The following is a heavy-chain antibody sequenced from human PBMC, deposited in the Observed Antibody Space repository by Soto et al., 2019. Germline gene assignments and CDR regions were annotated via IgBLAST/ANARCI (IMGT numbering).Heavy chain of an antibody. J-gene: IGHJ5*02. V-gene: IGHV5-51*01. CDR3: ARLYGSGQWNWFDP. CDR1: GYSCISYG. D-gene: IGHD3-10*01. CDR2: IYPHDSDT. Sequence: VESPKIPCKGSGYSCISYGVGRVRQITGRGLEWMGIIYPHDSDTRYSPSFQGQVTISADKSISTAYLQWSSLKASDSAMYYCARLYGSGQWNWFDPWGEGTLVTVSS.